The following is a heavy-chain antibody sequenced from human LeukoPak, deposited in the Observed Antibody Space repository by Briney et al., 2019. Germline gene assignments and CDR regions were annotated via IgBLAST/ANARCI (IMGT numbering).Heavy chain of an antibody. CDR3: ARGGGLDV. D-gene: IGHD3-16*01. V-gene: IGHV3-23*01. J-gene: IGHJ6*02. Sequence: RXXPXKGLECVSPISNNGVYTYYADSVQGRFTISRDNSKSTLCLQMNSLRAEDTAVYFCARGGGLDVWGQGATVTVSS. CDR2: ISNNGVYT.